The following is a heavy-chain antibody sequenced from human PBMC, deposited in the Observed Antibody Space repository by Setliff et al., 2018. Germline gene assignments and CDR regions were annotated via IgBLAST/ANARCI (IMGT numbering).Heavy chain of an antibody. V-gene: IGHV4-38-2*02. J-gene: IGHJ3*01. CDR2: IYHSGSA. D-gene: IGHD1-26*01. CDR3: AREVGTSTSSDAFDV. CDR1: GYSISSDSY. Sequence: SETLSLTCAVSGYSISSDSYWGWIRQPPGKGLEWIAYIYHSGSAYYNPSLKSRVTMSVDTSKNQFSLHLTSVTAADTAVYYCAREVGTSTSSDAFDVWGQGMMVTVSS.